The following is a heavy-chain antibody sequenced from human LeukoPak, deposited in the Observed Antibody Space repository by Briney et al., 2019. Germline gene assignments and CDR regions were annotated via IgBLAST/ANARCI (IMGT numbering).Heavy chain of an antibody. Sequence: GGSLRLSCAASGFTFSSYGMHWVRQAPGKGLEWVAAIWYDGSNKYYADSVKGRFTISRDNSKNTLYLQMNSLRAEDTAVYYCARDGYDILTGHYYGIDVWGQGTTVTVSS. CDR1: GFTFSSYG. D-gene: IGHD3-9*01. J-gene: IGHJ6*02. CDR3: ARDGYDILTGHYYGIDV. V-gene: IGHV3-33*01. CDR2: IWYDGSNK.